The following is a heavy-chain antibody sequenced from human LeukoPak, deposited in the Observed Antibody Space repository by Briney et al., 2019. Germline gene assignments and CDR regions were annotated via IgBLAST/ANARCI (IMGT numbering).Heavy chain of an antibody. V-gene: IGHV1-8*02. Sequence: ASVKVSCKASGYTFTSYDINWVRQATGQGLEWMGWMNPNSGNTGYAQKFQGRVTMTEDTSTDTAYMELSSLRSEDTAVYYCATDRITGTTGSFDYWGQGTLVTVSS. D-gene: IGHD1-20*01. CDR1: GYTFTSYD. CDR2: MNPNSGNT. J-gene: IGHJ4*02. CDR3: ATDRITGTTGSFDY.